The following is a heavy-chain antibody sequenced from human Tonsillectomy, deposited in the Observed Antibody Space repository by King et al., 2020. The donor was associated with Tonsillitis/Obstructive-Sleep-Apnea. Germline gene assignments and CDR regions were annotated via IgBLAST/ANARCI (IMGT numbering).Heavy chain of an antibody. CDR3: AGGKGGYSYGSYYYYGMDV. CDR1: GGSFSGYY. Sequence: VQLQQWGAGLLKPSETLSLTCAVYGGSFSGYYWSWIRQPPGKGLEWIGEINHSGSTNYNPSLKSRVTISVDTSKNQFSLKLSSVTAADTAVYYCAGGKGGYSYGSYYYYGMDVWGQGTTVTVSS. J-gene: IGHJ6*02. D-gene: IGHD5-18*01. V-gene: IGHV4-34*01. CDR2: INHSGST.